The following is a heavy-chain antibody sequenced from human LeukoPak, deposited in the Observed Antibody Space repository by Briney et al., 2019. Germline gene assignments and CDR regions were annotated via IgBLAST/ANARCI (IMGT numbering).Heavy chain of an antibody. V-gene: IGHV4-4*07. CDR3: ARDVRYASGWSTPES. CDR1: GGSIINHY. D-gene: IGHD6-19*01. Sequence: SSETLSLTCTVSGGSIINHYWSWLRQPAGKGLEWIGRIYSSGSANYSPSLKSRVPMSIDTSNNHFSLNLTSVTAADTALYFCARDVRYASGWSTPESWGQGTLVTVSS. CDR2: IYSSGSA. J-gene: IGHJ5*02.